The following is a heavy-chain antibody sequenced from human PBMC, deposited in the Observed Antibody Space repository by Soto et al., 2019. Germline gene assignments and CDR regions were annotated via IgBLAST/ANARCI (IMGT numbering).Heavy chain of an antibody. CDR3: ARNGTLTGYSYGMDV. CDR1: GGTFSDFT. J-gene: IGHJ6*02. V-gene: IGHV1-69*13. CDR2: IIPIFDTA. D-gene: IGHD1-1*01. Sequence: ASVKVSCKASGGTFSDFTINWVRQAPGQRLEWMGGIIPIFDTANYAENFQGRVTITADESTSTSFMEVSSLRSEDTAGYYCARNGTLTGYSYGMDVWGQGTMVTVSS.